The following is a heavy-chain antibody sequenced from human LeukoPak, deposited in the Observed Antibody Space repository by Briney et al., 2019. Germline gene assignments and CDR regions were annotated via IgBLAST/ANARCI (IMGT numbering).Heavy chain of an antibody. Sequence: PGGSLRLSCVVSGFRFSSYWMNWVRQAPGKGLEWVSVIYSGGSTYYADSVKGRFTISRDNSKNTLYLQMNSLRAEDTAVYYCTKAERSGPFDYWGQGTLVTVSS. CDR1: GFRFSSYW. J-gene: IGHJ4*02. V-gene: IGHV3-66*01. CDR3: TKAERSGPFDY. CDR2: IYSGGST. D-gene: IGHD6-19*01.